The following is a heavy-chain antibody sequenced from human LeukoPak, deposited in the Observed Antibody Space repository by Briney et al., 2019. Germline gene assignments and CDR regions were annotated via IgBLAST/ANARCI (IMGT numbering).Heavy chain of an antibody. Sequence: GGSLRLSCAASGFTFSSYGMHWVRQAPGKGLEWVAVISYDGSNKYYADSVKGRFTISRDNSKNTLYLQMNSLRAEDTAVYYCARDRSYGDFAWGYWGQGTLVTVSS. D-gene: IGHD4-17*01. CDR3: ARDRSYGDFAWGY. CDR1: GFTFSSYG. V-gene: IGHV3-30*03. CDR2: ISYDGSNK. J-gene: IGHJ4*02.